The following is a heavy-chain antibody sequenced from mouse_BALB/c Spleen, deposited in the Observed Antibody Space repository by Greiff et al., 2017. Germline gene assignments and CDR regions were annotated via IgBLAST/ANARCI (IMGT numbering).Heavy chain of an antibody. J-gene: IGHJ3*01. Sequence: QVQLKESGPELVKPGASVRISCKASGYTFTSYYIHWVKQRPGQGLEWIGWIYPGNVNTKYNEKFKGKATLTADKSSSTAYMQLSSLTSEDSAVYFCARSDGYYFAYWGQGTLVTVSA. CDR3: ARSDGYYFAY. D-gene: IGHD2-3*01. CDR2: IYPGNVNT. V-gene: IGHV1S56*01. CDR1: GYTFTSYY.